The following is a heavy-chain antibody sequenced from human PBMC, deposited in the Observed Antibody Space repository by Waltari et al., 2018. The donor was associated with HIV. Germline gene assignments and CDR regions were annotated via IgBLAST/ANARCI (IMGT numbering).Heavy chain of an antibody. V-gene: IGHV4-34*01. CDR3: ARDRIAARLSDYYGMDV. D-gene: IGHD6-6*01. CDR1: GGSFSGYY. J-gene: IGHJ6*02. CDR2: INHGGST. Sequence: QVQLQQWGAGLLKPSETLSLTCAVYGGSFSGYYWTWTRQPPGKGLEWIGKINHGGSTTYSPALLSRVTRSVTTSKNQFSLKLSAVTAADTAVYYCARDRIAARLSDYYGMDVWGQGTTVTVSS.